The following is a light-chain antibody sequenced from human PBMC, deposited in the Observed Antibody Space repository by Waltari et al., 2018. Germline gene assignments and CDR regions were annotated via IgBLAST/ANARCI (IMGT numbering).Light chain of an antibody. V-gene: IGLV1-51*02. CDR1: SSHVATNY. J-gene: IGLJ7*01. CDR2: EDN. CDR3: GTWDSSLSGVV. Sequence: QSVLTQPPSVSAAPGQRVTISCSGGSSHVATNYVTLYRQLPGTAPQLLMFEDNERPSGIPGRFSGSKSGTSATLDITGLQAGDEADYYCGTWDSSLSGVVFGGGTHLTVL.